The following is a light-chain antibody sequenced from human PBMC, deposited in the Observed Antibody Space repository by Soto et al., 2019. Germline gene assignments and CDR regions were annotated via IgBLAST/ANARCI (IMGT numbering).Light chain of an antibody. Sequence: EMVMTQSPATLSVSPGERATLSCRASQSVSSNLAWYQQKPGQAPRLLIYAASSRASAIPDRFSGSGSGTDFTLTISRLEPEDFAVYYCHQYGTSPQTFGQGTKVDIK. J-gene: IGKJ1*01. V-gene: IGKV3-20*01. CDR3: HQYGTSPQT. CDR1: QSVSSN. CDR2: AAS.